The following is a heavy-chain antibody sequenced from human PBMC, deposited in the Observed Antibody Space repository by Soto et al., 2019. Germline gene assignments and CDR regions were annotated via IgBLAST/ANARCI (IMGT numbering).Heavy chain of an antibody. CDR3: AMCYNNYYYGMDV. D-gene: IGHD2-2*02. CDR2: INHSGST. V-gene: IGHV4-34*01. Sequence: KASETLSLTCAVYGGPFSGYYWSWIRQPPGKGLEWIGEINHSGSTNYNPSLKSRVTISVDTSKNQFSLKLSSVTAADTAVYYCAMCYNNYYYGMDVWGQGTTVTVSS. J-gene: IGHJ6*02. CDR1: GGPFSGYY.